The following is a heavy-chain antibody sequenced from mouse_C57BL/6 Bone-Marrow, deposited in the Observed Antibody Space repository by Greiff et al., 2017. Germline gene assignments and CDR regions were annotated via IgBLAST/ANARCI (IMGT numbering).Heavy chain of an antibody. D-gene: IGHD1-1*01. CDR3: ARPPPTVPSYFDY. J-gene: IGHJ2*01. V-gene: IGHV1-59*01. Sequence: QVQLQQPGAELVRPGTSVKLSCKASGYTFTSYWMHWVKQRPGQGLEWIGVIDPSDSYTNYNQKFKGKATLTVDTSSSTAYMQLSSLTSEDSAVYYCARPPPTVPSYFDYWGQGTTLTVSS. CDR1: GYTFTSYW. CDR2: IDPSDSYT.